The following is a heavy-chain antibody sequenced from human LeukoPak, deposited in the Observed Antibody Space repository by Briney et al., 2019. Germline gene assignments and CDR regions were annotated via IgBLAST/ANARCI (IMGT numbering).Heavy chain of an antibody. D-gene: IGHD6-13*01. Sequence: QPGGSLRLSCTASGFTFGDYAMSWVRQAPGKGLEWVGFIRGKAYGGTTEYAASVKGRFTISRDDAKSIAYLQMNSLKTEDTAVYYCARDLYSYSSSREFDYWGQGTLVTVSS. CDR1: GFTFGDYA. CDR2: IRGKAYGGTT. CDR3: ARDLYSYSSSREFDY. V-gene: IGHV3-49*04. J-gene: IGHJ4*02.